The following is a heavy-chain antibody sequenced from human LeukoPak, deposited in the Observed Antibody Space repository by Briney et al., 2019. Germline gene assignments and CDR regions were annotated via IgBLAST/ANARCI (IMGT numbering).Heavy chain of an antibody. CDR2: FNHSGST. Sequence: SETLSLTCAVYGGSLSGYYGSWIRQPPGKGLEWIGEFNHSGSTNYNPSLKSRVTMSVDTSNNQFSQKLSSMTAADTAVYYCARGRYDFWSGSGQDFDYWGQGTLVTVSS. CDR1: GGSLSGYY. J-gene: IGHJ4*02. D-gene: IGHD3-3*01. V-gene: IGHV4-34*01. CDR3: ARGRYDFWSGSGQDFDY.